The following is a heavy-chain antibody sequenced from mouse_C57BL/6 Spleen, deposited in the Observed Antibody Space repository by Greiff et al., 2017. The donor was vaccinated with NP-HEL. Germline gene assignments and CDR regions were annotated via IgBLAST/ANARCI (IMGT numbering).Heavy chain of an antibody. V-gene: IGHV1-54*01. Sequence: QVQLQQSGAELVRPGTSVKVSCKASGYAFTNYLIEWVKQRPGQGLEWIGVINPGSGGTNYNEKFKGKATLTAYKSSSTAYMQLSSLTSEDSAVYFCAGLGGYAFAYWGQGTLVTVSA. CDR1: GYAFTNYL. CDR3: AGLGGYAFAY. D-gene: IGHD2-2*01. CDR2: INPGSGGT. J-gene: IGHJ3*01.